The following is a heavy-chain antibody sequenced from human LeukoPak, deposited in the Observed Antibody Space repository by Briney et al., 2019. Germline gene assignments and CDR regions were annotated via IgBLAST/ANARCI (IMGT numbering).Heavy chain of an antibody. CDR1: GGSISSYY. CDR2: IYTSGST. J-gene: IGHJ5*02. Sequence: SETLSLTCTVSGGSISSYYWSWLRQPAGKGLGWIGRIYTSGSTNYNPSLKSPVTMSVDTSKNQFSLKLSSATAADTAVYYCARVEYQLLSVWFERRGQGTLVTVSS. V-gene: IGHV4-4*07. CDR3: ARVEYQLLSVWFER. D-gene: IGHD2-2*01.